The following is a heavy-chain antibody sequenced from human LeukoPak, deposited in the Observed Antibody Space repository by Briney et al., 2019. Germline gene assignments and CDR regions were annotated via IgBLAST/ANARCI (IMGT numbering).Heavy chain of an antibody. CDR2: INPSGST. Sequence: LRLSCAASGFTFSSYGMHWVRQPPGKGLEWIGEINPSGSTNYNPSLKSRVTISVDTSKNQFSLKLSSVTAADTAVFYCARVHDYDHYIDYWGQGTLVTVSS. D-gene: IGHD4-17*01. CDR3: ARVHDYDHYIDY. CDR1: GFTFSSYG. V-gene: IGHV4-34*01. J-gene: IGHJ4*02.